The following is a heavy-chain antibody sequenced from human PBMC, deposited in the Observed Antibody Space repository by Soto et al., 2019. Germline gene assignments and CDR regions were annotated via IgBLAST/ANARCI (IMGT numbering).Heavy chain of an antibody. D-gene: IGHD2-15*01. CDR2: IYPGDFDT. CDR3: ARQLLDYNYGMEV. J-gene: IGHJ6*01. Sequence: PGESLTISCKGSGYSFTSYWIGWVRQMPGKTLAWMGIIYPGDFDTRYSPSFLGQVTMSAVTSISTSYLKWSSLQASDTAMYYCARQLLDYNYGMEVWEQGTRVT. V-gene: IGHV5-51*01. CDR1: GYSFTSYW.